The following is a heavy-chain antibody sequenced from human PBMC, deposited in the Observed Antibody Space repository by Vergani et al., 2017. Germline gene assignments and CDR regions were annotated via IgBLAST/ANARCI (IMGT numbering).Heavy chain of an antibody. CDR2: TYHSGST. V-gene: IGHV4-38-2*01. Sequence: QVQLQESGPGLVKPSETLSLTCAVSGYSISSGYYWGWIRQPPGKGLEWIGSTYHSGSTYYNPSLKSRVTISVDTSKNQFSLKLSSVTAADTAVYYCASQDSSGWYFDYWGQGTLVTVSS. J-gene: IGHJ4*02. D-gene: IGHD6-19*01. CDR1: GYSISSGYY. CDR3: ASQDSSGWYFDY.